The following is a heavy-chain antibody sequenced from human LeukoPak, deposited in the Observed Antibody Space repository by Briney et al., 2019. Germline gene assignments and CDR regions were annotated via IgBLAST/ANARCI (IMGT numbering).Heavy chain of an antibody. J-gene: IGHJ4*02. V-gene: IGHV4-59*01. CDR1: GGSIDRYY. CDR2: IYYTGST. D-gene: IGHD2-2*01. CDR3: ARVYQSAEYYFDY. Sequence: SETLSLTCTVSGGSIDRYYWSWIRQPPGKGLEWIGYIYYTGSTEYPPSLKSRVTISLDTSKNQFSLKLTSVTAADTAVYYCARVYQSAEYYFDYWGQGNLVSVSS.